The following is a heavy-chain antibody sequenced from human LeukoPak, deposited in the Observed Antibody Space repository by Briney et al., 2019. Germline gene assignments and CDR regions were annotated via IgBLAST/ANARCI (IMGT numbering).Heavy chain of an antibody. V-gene: IGHV5-51*01. D-gene: IGHD3-10*01. J-gene: IGHJ4*02. CDR1: GYSFYTYW. CDR3: VRQSLGEFKY. CDR2: IYPDGSDT. Sequence: GESLKISCKGSGYSFYTYWIAWVRQMPGKGLEWMGIIYPDGSDTRYSPSFQGQVTISADKSIDTAYLQWRSLKASDTGMYYCVRQSLGEFKYWGQGTLLTVSS.